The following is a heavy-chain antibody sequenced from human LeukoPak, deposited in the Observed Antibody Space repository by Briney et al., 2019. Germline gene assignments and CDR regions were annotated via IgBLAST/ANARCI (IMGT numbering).Heavy chain of an antibody. J-gene: IGHJ4*02. V-gene: IGHV1-18*01. Sequence: GASVKVSCKASGYTFTIYAMHWVRQAPGQRLEWMGWISAYNGNTNYAQKLQGRVTMTTDTSTSTAYMELRSLRSDDTAVYYCARDRDVFDYWGQGTLVTVSS. CDR3: ARDRDVFDY. CDR2: ISAYNGNT. D-gene: IGHD3-16*01. CDR1: GYTFTIYA.